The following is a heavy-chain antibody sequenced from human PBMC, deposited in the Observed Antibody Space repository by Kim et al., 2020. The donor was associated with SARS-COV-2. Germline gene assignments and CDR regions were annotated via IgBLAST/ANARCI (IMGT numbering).Heavy chain of an antibody. V-gene: IGHV1-46*01. D-gene: IGHD3-10*01. CDR1: GYTFTSYY. Sequence: ASVKVSCKASGYTFTSYYMHWVRQAPGQGLEWMGIINPSGGSTSYAQKFQGRVTMTRDTSTSTVYMELSSLRSEDTAVYYCASSGNMVRGPYGMDVWGQGTTVTVSS. CDR3: ASSGNMVRGPYGMDV. CDR2: INPSGGST. J-gene: IGHJ6*02.